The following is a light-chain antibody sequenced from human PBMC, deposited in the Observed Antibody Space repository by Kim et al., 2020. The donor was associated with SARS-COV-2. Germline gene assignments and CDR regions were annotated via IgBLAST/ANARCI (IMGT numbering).Light chain of an antibody. CDR1: QSVSSY. Sequence: LYPGERATRSCRASQSVSSYLAWYQQKPGQAPRLLIYDASNRATGIPARFSGSGSGTDFTLTISSLEPEDFAVYYCQQRSNWPLTFGQGTRLEIK. V-gene: IGKV3-11*01. CDR3: QQRSNWPLT. J-gene: IGKJ5*01. CDR2: DAS.